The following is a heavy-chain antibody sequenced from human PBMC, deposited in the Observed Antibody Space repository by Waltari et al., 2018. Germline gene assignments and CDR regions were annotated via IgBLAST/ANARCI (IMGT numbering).Heavy chain of an antibody. CDR2: LYYTGST. V-gene: IGHV4-59*01. CDR1: GSSIRNYY. Sequence: QVQLQESGPGLVKPSETLSLTCNVSGSSIRNYYWSWIRQPPGKGLEWIGYLYYTGSTNYNPSLKSRVTMSVDTSKKQFSLNLRSVTAADTAVYYCARDSLGSSFDYWGQGSLVTVSS. D-gene: IGHD3-10*01. J-gene: IGHJ4*02. CDR3: ARDSLGSSFDY.